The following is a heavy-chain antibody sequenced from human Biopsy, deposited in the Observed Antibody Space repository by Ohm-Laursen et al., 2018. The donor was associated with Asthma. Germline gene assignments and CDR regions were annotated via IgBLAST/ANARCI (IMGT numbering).Heavy chain of an antibody. D-gene: IGHD3-3*01. Sequence: SLRLSCAAPGFKFDEYTMHWVRQVPGQGLEWVANIKHDGSEKNHVDSLKGRFTISRDNAKNLLFLQMNSLRAEDTAVYYCARTFHFWSPYHAEHYQLWGQGTLVTVSS. CDR2: IKHDGSEK. CDR1: GFKFDEYT. V-gene: IGHV3-7*01. J-gene: IGHJ1*01. CDR3: ARTFHFWSPYHAEHYQL.